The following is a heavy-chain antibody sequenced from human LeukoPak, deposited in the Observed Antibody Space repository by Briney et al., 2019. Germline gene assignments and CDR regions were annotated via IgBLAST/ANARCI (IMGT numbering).Heavy chain of an antibody. V-gene: IGHV3-7*01. CDR3: ARDGTAAGLYFDL. D-gene: IGHD6-13*01. Sequence: PGGSLRLSCEVSGFTFTDYWVNSVRQAPGKGPEWVASIRQDGSEKTYVDSVKGRFTISRDNTKNSLSLQLNGLRAEDTAVYYCARDGTAAGLYFDLWGQGTLVTVSS. CDR2: IRQDGSEK. CDR1: GFTFTDYW. J-gene: IGHJ4*01.